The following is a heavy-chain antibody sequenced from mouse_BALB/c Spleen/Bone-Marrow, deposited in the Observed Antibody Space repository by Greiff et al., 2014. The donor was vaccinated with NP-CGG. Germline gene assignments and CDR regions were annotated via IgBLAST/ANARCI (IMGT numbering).Heavy chain of an antibody. J-gene: IGHJ3*01. D-gene: IGHD1-1*01. V-gene: IGHV14-3*02. CDR3: AIYYSGRSGFAY. CDR1: GFNIKDTY. Sequence: EVKLQESGAELVKPGASVKLSCTASGFNIKDTYMHWVKQRPEQGLEWIGRIDPANGNTKYDPKFQGKATITADTSSNTAYLQLSSLTSKDTAVVSFAIYYSGRSGFAYGGQGTLVTVSA. CDR2: IDPANGNT.